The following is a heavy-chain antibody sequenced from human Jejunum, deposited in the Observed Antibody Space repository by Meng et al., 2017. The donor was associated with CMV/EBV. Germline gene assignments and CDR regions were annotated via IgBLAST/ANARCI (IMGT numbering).Heavy chain of an antibody. Sequence: TVCGFALTTSGGGVGWIRQPPGKALEWLALIFWDDDKRYSPALRSRLTIIKDTTKNQVVLTMTNTDPVDTATYYCAHRGNYGDYVFDSWGQGTLVTVSS. CDR3: AHRGNYGDYVFDS. D-gene: IGHD4-17*01. CDR1: GFALTTSGGG. V-gene: IGHV2-5*02. J-gene: IGHJ5*01. CDR2: IFWDDDK.